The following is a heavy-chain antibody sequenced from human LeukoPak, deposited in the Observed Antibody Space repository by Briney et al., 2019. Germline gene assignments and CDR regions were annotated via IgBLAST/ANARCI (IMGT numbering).Heavy chain of an antibody. Sequence: GGALRLSCAASGFTFDYYAMHWVRQAPGKGVEWVSLISGDGGSTYYADSVKGRFTISRDNSKNSLYLQMNSLRTEDTALYYCAKDNGMGDCDYWGQGTLVTVSS. CDR3: AKDNGMGDCDY. V-gene: IGHV3-43*02. D-gene: IGHD5-24*01. CDR2: ISGDGGST. CDR1: GFTFDYYA. J-gene: IGHJ4*02.